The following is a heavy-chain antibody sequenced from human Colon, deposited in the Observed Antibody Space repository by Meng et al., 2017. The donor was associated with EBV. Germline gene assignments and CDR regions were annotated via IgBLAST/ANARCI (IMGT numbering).Heavy chain of an antibody. CDR3: ARVSSGWDYFDY. J-gene: IGHJ4*02. CDR1: GGSVSSGGYY. V-gene: IGHV4-31*03. CDR2: IYYSGST. Sequence: VHRQESGPGLVKPSQTLSLTCTVSGGSVSSGGYYWTWIRQHPGKGLEWFGHIYYSGSTFYNPSLKRRVIISIDTSKNQFSLNLRSVTAADTAVYYCARVSSGWDYFDYWGRGTLVTVSS. D-gene: IGHD6-19*01.